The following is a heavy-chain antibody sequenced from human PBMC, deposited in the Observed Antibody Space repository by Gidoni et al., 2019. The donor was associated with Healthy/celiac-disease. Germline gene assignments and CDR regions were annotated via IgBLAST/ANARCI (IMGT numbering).Heavy chain of an antibody. CDR1: GYTFTGYY. CDR3: AREPDIVVVPADPPYYYMDV. D-gene: IGHD2-2*01. CDR2: INPNSGGT. V-gene: IGHV1-2*02. Sequence: QVQLVQAGAEVKKPGASVKVSCKASGYTFTGYYMHWVRQAPGQGLEWMGWINPNSGGTNYAQKFQGRVTMPRDTSISTAYMELSRLRSDDTAVYYCAREPDIVVVPADPPYYYMDVWGKGTTVTVSS. J-gene: IGHJ6*03.